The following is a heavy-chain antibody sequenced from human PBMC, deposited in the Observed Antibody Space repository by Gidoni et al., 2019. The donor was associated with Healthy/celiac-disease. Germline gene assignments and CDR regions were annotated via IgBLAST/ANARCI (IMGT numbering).Heavy chain of an antibody. CDR3: ARDLTRDGYNTVY. CDR2: MNPNSGGT. CDR1: GYTFIGYY. D-gene: IGHD5-12*01. J-gene: IGHJ4*02. V-gene: IGHV1-2*02. Sequence: QVQLVQAGAEVKKPGASVKVSCKASGYTFIGYYMHWVRQAPGQGLEWMGWMNPNSGGTNYAQKFQGRVTMTRDTSISTAYMELSRLRSDDTAVYYCARDLTRDGYNTVYWGQGTLVTVSS.